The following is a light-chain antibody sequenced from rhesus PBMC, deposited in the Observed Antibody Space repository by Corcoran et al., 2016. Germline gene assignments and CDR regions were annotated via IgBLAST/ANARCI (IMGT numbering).Light chain of an antibody. Sequence: DIQLTQSPSSLSASVGDRVTITCRASQGIRSYLAWYQQKPGRAPKLMIYDASILQSGFPSMFSGSGSGTEFTLTVSSLQPEDLAFYYCQQRNSYPLTCGGGTKVEIK. CDR3: QQRNSYPLT. CDR1: QGIRSY. CDR2: DAS. J-gene: IGKJ4*01. V-gene: IGKV1-38*01.